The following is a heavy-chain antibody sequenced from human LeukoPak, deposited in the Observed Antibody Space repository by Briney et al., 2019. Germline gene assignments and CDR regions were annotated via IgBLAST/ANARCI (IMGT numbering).Heavy chain of an antibody. CDR2: IYYSGST. D-gene: IGHD3-22*01. CDR1: GGSISSYY. J-gene: IGHJ4*02. CDR3: ASQDSSGYYSLFDY. Sequence: PSETLSLTCTVSGGSISSYYWSWIRQPPGKGLEWIGYIYYSGSTNYNPSLKRRVTISVDTSKNQFSLKLSSVTAADTAVYYCASQDSSGYYSLFDYWGQGTLVTVSS. V-gene: IGHV4-59*08.